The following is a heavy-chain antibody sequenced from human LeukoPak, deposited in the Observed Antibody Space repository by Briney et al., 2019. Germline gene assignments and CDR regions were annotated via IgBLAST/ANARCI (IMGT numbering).Heavy chain of an antibody. V-gene: IGHV3-21*04. CDR2: ISSSSSYI. CDR3: ARAHSVYCGGDCRDFDY. CDR1: GFTFSSYS. Sequence: GGSLRLSCAASGFTFSSYSMNWVRQAPGKGLEWVSSISSSSSYIYYADSVKGRFTISRDNAKNSLYLQMNSLRAEDTAVYYCARAHSVYCGGDCRDFDYWGQGTLVTVSS. D-gene: IGHD2-21*02. J-gene: IGHJ4*02.